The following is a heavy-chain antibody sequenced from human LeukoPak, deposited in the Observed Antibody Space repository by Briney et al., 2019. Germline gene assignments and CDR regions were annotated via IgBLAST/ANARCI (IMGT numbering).Heavy chain of an antibody. CDR1: GGSLITYY. V-gene: IGHV4-59*01. Sequence: PSETLSLTCSVPGGSLITYYWSWLRQTPGKGPEWIAYIHYSGSTNYNPSLKSRVTISIDTSKNQFSLKLSSVTAADTAVYYCARDQTSKGDAFDIWGQGTMVTVSS. J-gene: IGHJ3*02. CDR3: ARDQTSKGDAFDI. CDR2: IHYSGST.